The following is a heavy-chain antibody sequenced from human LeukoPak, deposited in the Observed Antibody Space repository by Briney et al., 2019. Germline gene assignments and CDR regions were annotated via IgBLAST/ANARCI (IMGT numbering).Heavy chain of an antibody. CDR1: GGTFSSYA. CDR3: ARGYGSGLGYFDY. V-gene: IGHV1-69*05. Sequence: ASVKVSCKASGGTFSSYAISWVRQAPGQGLEWMGGIIPIFGTANYAQKFQGRVTITTDESTSTAYMELSSLRSEDTAVYYCARGYGSGLGYFDYWGQGTLVIVSS. CDR2: IIPIFGTA. J-gene: IGHJ4*02. D-gene: IGHD3-10*01.